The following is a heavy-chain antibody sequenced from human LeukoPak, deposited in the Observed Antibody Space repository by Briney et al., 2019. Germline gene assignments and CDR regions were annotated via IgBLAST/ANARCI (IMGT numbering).Heavy chain of an antibody. CDR3: ARAPTIFGVVIFYFDY. J-gene: IGHJ4*02. Sequence: SETLSLTCTVSGGSISSYYWSWIRQPPGKGLEWIGYIYYSGSTDYNPSLKSRVTISVDTSKNQFSLKLSSATAADTAVYYCARAPTIFGVVIFYFDYWGQGTLVTVSS. V-gene: IGHV4-59*01. CDR1: GGSISSYY. D-gene: IGHD3-3*01. CDR2: IYYSGST.